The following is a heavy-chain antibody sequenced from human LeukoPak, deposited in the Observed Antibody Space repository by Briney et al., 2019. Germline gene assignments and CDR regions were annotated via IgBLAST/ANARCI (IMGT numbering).Heavy chain of an antibody. J-gene: IGHJ6*02. CDR1: GFTFSSYS. V-gene: IGHV3-21*01. D-gene: IGHD2-8*01. Sequence: GGSLRLSCAASGFTFSSYSMNCVRQAPGKGLEWVSSISSSSSYIYYADSVKGRFTISRDNAKNSLYLQMNSLRAEDTAVYYCARERMDYYGMDAWGQGTTVTVSS. CDR2: ISSSSSYI. CDR3: ARERMDYYGMDA.